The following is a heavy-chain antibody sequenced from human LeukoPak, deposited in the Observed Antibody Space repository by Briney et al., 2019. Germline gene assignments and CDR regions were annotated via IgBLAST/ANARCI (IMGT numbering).Heavy chain of an antibody. CDR2: IKSKTDAGTT. J-gene: IGHJ4*02. CDR3: STASHQYCSSTTC. Sequence: GGSLRLSCAASGFTFSNAYMNWVRQAPGKGLEWVGRIKSKTDAGTTDYAAPVKGRFTISRDDSKDTLCLQMNSLKTEDTAVYYCSTASHQYCSSTTCWGQGTLVTVSS. D-gene: IGHD2-2*01. CDR1: GFTFSNAY. V-gene: IGHV3-15*01.